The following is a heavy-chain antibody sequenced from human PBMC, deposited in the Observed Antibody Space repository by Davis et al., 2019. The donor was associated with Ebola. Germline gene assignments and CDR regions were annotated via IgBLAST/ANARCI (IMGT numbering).Heavy chain of an antibody. CDR2: IYYSGST. Sequence: SETLSLTCTVSGGSISSYYWSWIRQPPGKGLEWIGYIYYSGSTDYNPSLKSRVTISVDTSKNQFSLKLSSVTAADTAVYYCASYNWNYGAFDYWGQGTLVTVSS. J-gene: IGHJ4*02. D-gene: IGHD1-7*01. CDR3: ASYNWNYGAFDY. V-gene: IGHV4-59*01. CDR1: GGSISSYY.